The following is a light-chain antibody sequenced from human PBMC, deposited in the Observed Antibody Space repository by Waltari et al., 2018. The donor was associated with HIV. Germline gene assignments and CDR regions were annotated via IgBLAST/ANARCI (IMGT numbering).Light chain of an antibody. J-gene: IGKJ3*01. Sequence: DIQMTQSPSSLSASVGDRVSISCRASKSITKYLNWYQQKPGKAPRLLIFLASSLQKGVPSRFSGSGYGTDFTLTINSLQPEDFATYFCQQSHTTPFTFGPGTTVDVK. V-gene: IGKV1-39*01. CDR2: LAS. CDR3: QQSHTTPFT. CDR1: KSITKY.